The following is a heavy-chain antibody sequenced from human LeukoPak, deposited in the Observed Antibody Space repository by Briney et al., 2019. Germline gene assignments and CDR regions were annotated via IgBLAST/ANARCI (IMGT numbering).Heavy chain of an antibody. Sequence: GGSLRLSCAASGFSFSTYWMNWVRQPPGKGLEWVANIMRDGSEKYYVDSVKGRFTISRDNAKNSLYLQMNSLRAEDTTVYYCARDPSRGYSYGYADYWGQGSLVTVSS. CDR3: ARDPSRGYSYGYADY. V-gene: IGHV3-7*01. CDR2: IMRDGSEK. J-gene: IGHJ4*02. CDR1: GFSFSTYW. D-gene: IGHD5-18*01.